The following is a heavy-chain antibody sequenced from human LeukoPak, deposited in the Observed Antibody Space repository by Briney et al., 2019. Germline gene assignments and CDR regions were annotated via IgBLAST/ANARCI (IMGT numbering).Heavy chain of an antibody. D-gene: IGHD1/OR15-1a*01. CDR3: AKINNDDDY. CDR1: GFTFTTFG. J-gene: IGHJ4*02. CDR2: ISPDGKIE. Sequence: PGGSLRLSCAASGFTFTTFGIHWVRQAPGKGLEWVAAISPDGKIEYYTDSVKGRFTVSRDNSKNMIYLQMNSPRGEDSAVYFCAKINNDDDYWGQGALVTVSS. V-gene: IGHV3-30*18.